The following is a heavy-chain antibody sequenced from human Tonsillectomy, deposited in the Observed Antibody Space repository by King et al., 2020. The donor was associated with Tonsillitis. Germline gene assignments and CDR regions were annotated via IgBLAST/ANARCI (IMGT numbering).Heavy chain of an antibody. CDR2: ISGSGGGP. D-gene: IGHD6-19*01. V-gene: IGHV3-23*04. CDR3: AKVLSIAVAGKLDY. J-gene: IGHJ4*02. CDR1: GFTFSSYA. Sequence: QLVESGGGLVQPGGSLRLSCAASGFTFSSYAMSWVRQAPGQGLEWVSAISGSGGGPYYAVSGKGRFTISRDNSKNTLYLQMNSLRAEDTAVYYCAKVLSIAVAGKLDYWGQGTLVTVSS.